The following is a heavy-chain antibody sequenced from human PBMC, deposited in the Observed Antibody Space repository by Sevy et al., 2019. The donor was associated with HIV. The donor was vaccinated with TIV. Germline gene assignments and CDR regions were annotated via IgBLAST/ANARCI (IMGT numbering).Heavy chain of an antibody. Sequence: SETLSLTCTVSGGSISSYYWSWIRQPAGKGLEWIGRIYTSGSTNYNPSLKSRVTMSVDTSNNQFSLMLSSVTAADTAVYYCARSGEKRITMVRGVICAFDIWGQGTMVTVSS. J-gene: IGHJ3*02. V-gene: IGHV4-4*07. CDR2: IYTSGST. D-gene: IGHD3-10*01. CDR1: GGSISSYY. CDR3: ARSGEKRITMVRGVICAFDI.